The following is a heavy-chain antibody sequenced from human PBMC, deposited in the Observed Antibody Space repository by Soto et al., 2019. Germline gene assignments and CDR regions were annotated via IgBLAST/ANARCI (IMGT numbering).Heavy chain of an antibody. Sequence: GGSLRLSCAASGFTFSSYWMSWVRQAPGKGLEWVATIKQDGSEKYYVDSVKGRFTISRDNAKNSLYLQMNSLRAEDTTVYYCAGDVGISEYYDFCSGYDAFDIWGQGTMVTVSS. V-gene: IGHV3-7*01. D-gene: IGHD3-3*01. CDR3: AGDVGISEYYDFCSGYDAFDI. CDR2: IKQDGSEK. J-gene: IGHJ3*02. CDR1: GFTFSSYW.